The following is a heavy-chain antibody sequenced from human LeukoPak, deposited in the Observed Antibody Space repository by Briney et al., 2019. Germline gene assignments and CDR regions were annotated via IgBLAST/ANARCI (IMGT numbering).Heavy chain of an antibody. J-gene: IGHJ4*02. CDR3: AKDPIRGGSYPGAFDY. CDR2: ISDSGGRA. V-gene: IGHV3-23*01. D-gene: IGHD1-26*01. CDR1: GFTFSSYG. Sequence: PGGSLRLSCAASGFTFSSYGMHWVRQAPGKGLEWVSTISDSGGRAYYADSVKGRVTISRDNSKNTLYLQMNTLRAEDTAVYYCAKDPIRGGSYPGAFDYWGQGTLVTVSS.